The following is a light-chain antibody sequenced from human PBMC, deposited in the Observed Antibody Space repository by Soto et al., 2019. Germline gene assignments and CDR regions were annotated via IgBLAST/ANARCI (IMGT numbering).Light chain of an antibody. CDR1: SSDVGGYNY. CDR3: TSYATTTTVL. Sequence: QSALTQPASVSGSPGQSITISCTGTSSDVGGYNYVSWYQHHPGKAPKLIIYGVNNRPSGVSNRFSGSKSGNTASLTISGLQAEDGADYYCTSYATTTTVLFGGGTKLTVL. V-gene: IGLV2-14*01. CDR2: GVN. J-gene: IGLJ2*01.